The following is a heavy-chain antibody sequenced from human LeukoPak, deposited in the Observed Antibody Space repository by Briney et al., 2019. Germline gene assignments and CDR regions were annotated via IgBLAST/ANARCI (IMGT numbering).Heavy chain of an antibody. Sequence: GASVKVSCKASGGTFSSYAISWVRQAPGQGLEWMGGIIPIFGTATYAQKFQGRVTITADKSTSTAYMELSSLRSEDTAVYYCARGAWIRNYYYYYMDVWGKGTTVTVSS. V-gene: IGHV1-69*06. CDR3: ARGAWIRNYYYYYMDV. J-gene: IGHJ6*03. CDR1: GGTFSSYA. CDR2: IIPIFGTA. D-gene: IGHD5-18*01.